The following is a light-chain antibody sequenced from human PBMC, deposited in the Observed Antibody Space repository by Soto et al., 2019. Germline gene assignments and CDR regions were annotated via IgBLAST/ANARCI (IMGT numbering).Light chain of an antibody. V-gene: IGLV2-14*01. CDR3: SSYASSSPFV. J-gene: IGLJ1*01. CDR1: GSAVGGYKY. Sequence: QSVLTQPASVSGSPGQSITISCTGTGSAVGGYKYVSWYQQLPGKAPKLMIYDVSYRPSGVSDRFSGSKSGNTAFLIISGLQAEDEADYYCSSYASSSPFVFGTGTKVTVL. CDR2: DVS.